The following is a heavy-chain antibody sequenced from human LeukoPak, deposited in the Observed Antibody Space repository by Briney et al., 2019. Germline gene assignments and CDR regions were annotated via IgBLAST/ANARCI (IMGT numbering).Heavy chain of an antibody. J-gene: IGHJ4*02. Sequence: ASVKVSCKASGYTFTGYYMHWVRQAPGQGLEWMGWINPNSGDTLYIQKFQGRVAMTTDASVSTAYMELSSLRSEDTAVYYCARAPHKYYDFWSGYFGYWGQGTLVTVSS. CDR3: ARAPHKYYDFWSGYFGY. CDR2: INPNSGDT. CDR1: GYTFTGYY. D-gene: IGHD3-3*01. V-gene: IGHV1-2*02.